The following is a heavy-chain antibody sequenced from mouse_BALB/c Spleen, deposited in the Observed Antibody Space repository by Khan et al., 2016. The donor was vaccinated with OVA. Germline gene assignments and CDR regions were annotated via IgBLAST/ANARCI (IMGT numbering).Heavy chain of an antibody. Sequence: EVELVESGGDLVKPGGSLKLSCAASGFTFSTYGMSWVRQPPDKRLEWVATVSSGGHYTYYPATVKGRFTISRDTAKNTLYLQMSSLKSEDTAMFYCAGLAYYYDSEGFAYWGQGTLVTVSA. CDR2: VSSGGHYT. J-gene: IGHJ3*01. CDR1: GFTFSTYG. D-gene: IGHD1-1*01. V-gene: IGHV5-6*01. CDR3: AGLAYYYDSEGFAY.